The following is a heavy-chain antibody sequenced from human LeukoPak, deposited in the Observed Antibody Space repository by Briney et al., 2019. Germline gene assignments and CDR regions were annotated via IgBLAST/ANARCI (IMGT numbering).Heavy chain of an antibody. CDR1: GGTFSSYA. J-gene: IGHJ4*02. Sequence: SVKVSCKASGGTFSSYAISWVRQAPGQGLEWMGRIIPIFGTANYAQKFQGRVTITADESTSTAYMELSSLRSEDTAVYYCASYRYSGSYGGYWGQGTLVTVSS. V-gene: IGHV1-69*13. D-gene: IGHD1-26*01. CDR2: IIPIFGTA. CDR3: ASYRYSGSYGGY.